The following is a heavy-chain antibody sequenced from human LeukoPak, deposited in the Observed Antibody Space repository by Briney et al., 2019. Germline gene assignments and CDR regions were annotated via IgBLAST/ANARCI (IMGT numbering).Heavy chain of an antibody. CDR3: ARYDRYRDLDY. J-gene: IGHJ4*02. Sequence: PSETLSLTCTVSGGSISSYYWSWIRQPPGKGLEWIGYIYYSGSTNYNPSLKSRVTISVDTSKNQFSLKLSSVTAADTAVYYCARYDRYRDLDYWGQGTLVTVSS. CDR1: GGSISSYY. D-gene: IGHD1-26*01. V-gene: IGHV4-59*08. CDR2: IYYSGST.